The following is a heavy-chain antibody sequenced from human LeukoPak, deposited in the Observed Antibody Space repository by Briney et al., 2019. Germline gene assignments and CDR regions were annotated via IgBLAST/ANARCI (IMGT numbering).Heavy chain of an antibody. J-gene: IGHJ3*01. CDR3: ARDQFYAFDV. V-gene: IGHV3-30-3*01. Sequence: PGRSLRLSCAASGFTFSSYAMHWVRQAPGKGLEWVAVISYDGSNKYYADSVKGRFTISRDNSKNTLYLQMNSLRAEDTAVYYCARDQFYAFDVWGQGTMVTVSS. CDR2: ISYDGSNK. CDR1: GFTFSSYA.